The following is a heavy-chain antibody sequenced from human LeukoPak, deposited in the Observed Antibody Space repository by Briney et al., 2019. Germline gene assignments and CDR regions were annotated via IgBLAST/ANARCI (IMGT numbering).Heavy chain of an antibody. D-gene: IGHD3-9*01. V-gene: IGHV3-21*01. Sequence: GGSLRLSCAASGFTFSDYTMNWVRQAPGKGLEWVSSISSSSNYVYYADSMKGRFTISRDNAKNSLYLQMNSLRAEDTAVYYCATFDWGSSPNWGQGSRVTVSS. CDR1: GFTFSDYT. J-gene: IGHJ4*02. CDR2: ISSSSNYV. CDR3: ATFDWGSSPN.